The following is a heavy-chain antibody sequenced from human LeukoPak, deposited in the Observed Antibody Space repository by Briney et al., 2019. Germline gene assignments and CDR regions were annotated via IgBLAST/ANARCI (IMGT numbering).Heavy chain of an antibody. V-gene: IGHV4-4*02. CDR1: GGSISSSNW. Sequence: SGTLSLTCAVSGGSISSSNWWSWVRQPPGKGLEWIGEIYHSGSTNYNPSLKSRVTISVDKSKNQFSLKLSSVTAADTAVYYLARFNYDSSGYSFDYWGQGTLVTVSP. J-gene: IGHJ4*02. D-gene: IGHD3-22*01. CDR3: ARFNYDSSGYSFDY. CDR2: IYHSGST.